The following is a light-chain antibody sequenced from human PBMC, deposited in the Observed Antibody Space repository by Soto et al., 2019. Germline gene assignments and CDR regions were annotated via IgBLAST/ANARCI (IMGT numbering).Light chain of an antibody. Sequence: DIQTNQSPSTLSGSVGDRVTITCRASQTISSWLAWYQQKPGKAPKLLIYKASTLKSGVPSRFSGSGSGTEFTLTISRLQPEDSATYYCLLHDSYPLTFGPGTKVDN. CDR2: KAS. V-gene: IGKV1-5*03. CDR1: QTISSW. J-gene: IGKJ3*01. CDR3: LLHDSYPLT.